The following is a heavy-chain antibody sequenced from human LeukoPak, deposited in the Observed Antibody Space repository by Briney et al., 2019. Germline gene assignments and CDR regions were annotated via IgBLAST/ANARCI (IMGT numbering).Heavy chain of an antibody. CDR1: GGSISSGGYY. CDR2: IYYSGST. Sequence: SETLSLTCTVSGGSISSGGYYWSWIRQHPGTGLEWIGYIYYSGSTYYNPSLKSRVTISVDTSKNQFSLKLSSVTAADTAVYYCAREGVAGFFDYWGQGTLVTVSS. CDR3: AREGVAGFFDY. J-gene: IGHJ4*02. D-gene: IGHD6-19*01. V-gene: IGHV4-31*03.